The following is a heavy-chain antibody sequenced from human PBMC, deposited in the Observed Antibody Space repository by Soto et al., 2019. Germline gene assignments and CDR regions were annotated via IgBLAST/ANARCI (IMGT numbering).Heavy chain of an antibody. Sequence: VKLVQSGAEVKKPGASVKVSCKASGYTFTGYYVHWVRQAPGQGLEWMGWINPNSGGTNYAQKFQGWVTMTRDTSISTAYMELSRLRSDDTAVYYCAREHCSGGSCYNWFDPWGQGTLVTVSA. CDR2: INPNSGGT. CDR3: AREHCSGGSCYNWFDP. V-gene: IGHV1-2*04. D-gene: IGHD2-15*01. J-gene: IGHJ5*02. CDR1: GYTFTGYY.